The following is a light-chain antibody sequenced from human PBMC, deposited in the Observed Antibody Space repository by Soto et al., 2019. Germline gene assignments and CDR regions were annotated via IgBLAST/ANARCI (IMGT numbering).Light chain of an antibody. V-gene: IGKV1-5*03. CDR3: QQYNSYPWT. CDR2: KAS. J-gene: IGKJ1*01. Sequence: DIQMTQSPSTLSPSVGDRVTITCRASQSISNWLTWYQQKPGKAPKLLIYKASSLETVVPSSFSGSGSGTEFTLTISSLQPDDFATYYCQQYNSYPWTFGQGTKVEIK. CDR1: QSISNW.